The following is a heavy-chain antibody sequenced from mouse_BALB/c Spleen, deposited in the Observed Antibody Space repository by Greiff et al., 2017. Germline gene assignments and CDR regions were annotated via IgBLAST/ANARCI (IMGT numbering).Heavy chain of an antibody. CDR1: GFNIKDTY. CDR2: IDPANGNT. Sequence: VQRQQSGAELVKPGASVKLSCTASGFNIKDTYMHWVKQRPEQGLEWIGRIDPANGNTKYDPKFQGKATITADTSSNTAYLQLSSLTSEDTAVYYCAKGSGYPSFAYWGQGTLVTVSA. J-gene: IGHJ3*01. CDR3: AKGSGYPSFAY. V-gene: IGHV14-3*02. D-gene: IGHD3-1*01.